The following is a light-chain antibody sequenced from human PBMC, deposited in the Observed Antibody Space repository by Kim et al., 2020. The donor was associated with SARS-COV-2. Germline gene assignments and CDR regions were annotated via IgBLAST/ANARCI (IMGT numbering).Light chain of an antibody. J-gene: IGLJ1*01. CDR2: GND. CDR3: QSYDSSLNICV. V-gene: IGLV1-40*01. CDR1: CSTNTGSNT. Sequence: RIIIVCSGSCSTNTGSNTVSWYQQLPGTAPSLLIYGNDNRPSGIPDRFSRSKSDTSASLGITGLQAEDEADYYCQSYDSSLNICVFGAGTKVTVL.